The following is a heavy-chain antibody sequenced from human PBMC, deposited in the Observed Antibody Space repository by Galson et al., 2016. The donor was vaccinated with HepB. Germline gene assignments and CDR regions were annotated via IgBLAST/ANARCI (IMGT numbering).Heavy chain of an antibody. J-gene: IGHJ6*04. CDR3: ARGTSYGLGTYYPTYYYYYGLDV. V-gene: IGHV3-7*01. CDR1: GFTFGSYW. CDR2: IRQDGSEK. Sequence: SLRLSCAASGFTFGSYWMTWVRQAPGKGLEWVANIRQDGSEKYYVDSVKGRFTISRDNARNSLYLQMNSLRAEDTAVYYCARGTSYGLGTYYPTYYYYYGLDVWGKGTTVTVSS. D-gene: IGHD3-10*01.